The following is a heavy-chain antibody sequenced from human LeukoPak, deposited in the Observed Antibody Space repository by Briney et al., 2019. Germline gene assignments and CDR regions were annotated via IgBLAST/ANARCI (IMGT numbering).Heavy chain of an antibody. Sequence: GGSLRLSCVTSGFIFSTYAMSWVRQAPGKGLEWVSIISGSGERAYYADFVKGRFTVSRDNSKNTLYLQMKSLRAEDTAVYYCVSQSFSGSDNYYFHYWGQGTLVAVSS. CDR1: GFIFSTYA. J-gene: IGHJ4*02. CDR2: ISGSGERA. D-gene: IGHD1-26*01. V-gene: IGHV3-23*01. CDR3: VSQSFSGSDNYYFHY.